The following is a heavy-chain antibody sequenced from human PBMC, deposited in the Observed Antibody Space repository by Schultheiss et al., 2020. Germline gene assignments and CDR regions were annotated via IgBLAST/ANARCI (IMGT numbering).Heavy chain of an antibody. V-gene: IGHV3-30*18. D-gene: IGHD3-10*01. CDR2: VSYDGSAK. CDR3: AKQYTYGFLGYFDY. J-gene: IGHJ4*02. Sequence: GGSLRLSCAASGFTFSSYGIHWVRQAPGKGLEWVAVVSYDGSAKYYADSVKGRFTISRDNSKHTVDLQMNSLRAEDTAVYYCAKQYTYGFLGYFDYWGQGTLVTVSS. CDR1: GFTFSSYG.